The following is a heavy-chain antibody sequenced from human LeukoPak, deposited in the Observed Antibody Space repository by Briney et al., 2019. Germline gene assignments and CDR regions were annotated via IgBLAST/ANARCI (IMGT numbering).Heavy chain of an antibody. D-gene: IGHD6-13*01. CDR2: IYPGDSDT. CDR3: ARRAVERGYWIAAARYYFDY. Sequence: GESRKISCKGSGYSFTSYWIGWVRQMLGKGLEWMGIIYPGDSDTRYSPSFQGQVTISADKSISTAYLQWSSLKASDTAMYYCARRAVERGYWIAAARYYFDYWGQGTLVTVSS. V-gene: IGHV5-51*01. CDR1: GYSFTSYW. J-gene: IGHJ4*02.